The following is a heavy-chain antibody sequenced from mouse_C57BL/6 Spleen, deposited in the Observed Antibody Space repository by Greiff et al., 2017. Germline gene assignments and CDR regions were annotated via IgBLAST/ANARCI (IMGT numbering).Heavy chain of an antibody. CDR3: ARSYGSSWDY. D-gene: IGHD1-1*01. Sequence: QVQLQQPGAELVMPGASVKLSCKASGYTFTSYWMHWVKQRPGQGLEWIGEIDPSDSYTNYNQKFKGKSTLTVDKSSSTAYMQLSSLTSEDSAVYYCARSYGSSWDYWGQGTTLTVPS. J-gene: IGHJ2*01. CDR1: GYTFTSYW. CDR2: IDPSDSYT. V-gene: IGHV1-69*01.